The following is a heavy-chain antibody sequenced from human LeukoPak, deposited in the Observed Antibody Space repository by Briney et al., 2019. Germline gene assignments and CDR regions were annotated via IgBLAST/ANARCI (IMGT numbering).Heavy chain of an antibody. J-gene: IGHJ4*02. CDR1: GFTFSSYG. Sequence: GGSLRLSCAASGFTFSSYGMHWVRQAPGKGLEWVAVISYDGSNKYYADSVKGRFTISRDNSKNTLYLQMNSLRAEDTAVYYCAAAGQRLDYWGQGTPVTVSS. CDR2: ISYDGSNK. V-gene: IGHV3-30*03. CDR3: AAAGQRLDY.